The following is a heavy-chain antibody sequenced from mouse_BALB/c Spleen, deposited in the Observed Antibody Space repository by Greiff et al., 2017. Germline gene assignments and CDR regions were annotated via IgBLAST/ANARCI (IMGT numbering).Heavy chain of an antibody. CDR1: GFTFSSYA. J-gene: IGHJ4*01. D-gene: IGHD2-4*01. V-gene: IGHV5-9-4*01. CDR3: ARDIGLREAMDY. CDR2: ISSGGSYT. Sequence: EVNVVESGGGLVKPGGSLKLSCAASGFTFSSYAMSWVRQSPEKRLEWVAEISSGGSYTYYPDTVTGRFTISRDNAKNTLYLEMSSLRSEDTAMYYCARDIGLREAMDYWGQGTSVTVSS.